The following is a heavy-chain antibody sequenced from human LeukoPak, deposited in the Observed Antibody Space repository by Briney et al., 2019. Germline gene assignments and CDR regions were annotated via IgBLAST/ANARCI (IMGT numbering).Heavy chain of an antibody. CDR3: AGERGEEYSSGWYKTNFFDN. CDR1: GYSISNGYF. J-gene: IGHJ4*02. CDR2: IYHSGSI. V-gene: IGHV4-38-2*02. D-gene: IGHD6-19*01. Sequence: SETLSLNCTVSGYSISNGYFWGWIRQPPGKGLECIGTIYHSGSIYYNPSLKGRVTISVDTSKNRVSLKLSSVTAADAAVYYCAGERGEEYSSGWYKTNFFDNWGQGTLVTVSS.